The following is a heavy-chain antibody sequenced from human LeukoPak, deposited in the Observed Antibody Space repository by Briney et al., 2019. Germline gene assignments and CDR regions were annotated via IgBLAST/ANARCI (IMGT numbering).Heavy chain of an antibody. CDR2: ISYEGSNK. CDR3: ARVRTGGCSSTSCYTGNLILVDY. CDR1: GFTFSSYA. Sequence: GGSLRLSCAASGFTFSSYAMHWVRQAPGKGLEWVAVISYEGSNKYYADSVKGRFTISRDNSKNTLYLQMNSLRAEDAAVYYCARVRTGGCSSTSCYTGNLILVDYWGQGTLVTVSS. D-gene: IGHD2-2*02. V-gene: IGHV3-30-3*01. J-gene: IGHJ4*02.